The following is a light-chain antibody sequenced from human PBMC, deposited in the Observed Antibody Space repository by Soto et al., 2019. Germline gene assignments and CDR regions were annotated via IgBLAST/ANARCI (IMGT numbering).Light chain of an antibody. CDR2: EVN. Sequence: QSVLTQPASVSGSPGQSITISCTGTSSDVGSHNYVSWYQQHPGKAPKLIIFEVNSRPSGVSNRFSGSKSGNTASLTISGLQAEDEADYYCSSYTSSSTPYVFGTGTKVTVL. V-gene: IGLV2-14*01. J-gene: IGLJ1*01. CDR3: SSYTSSSTPYV. CDR1: SSDVGSHNY.